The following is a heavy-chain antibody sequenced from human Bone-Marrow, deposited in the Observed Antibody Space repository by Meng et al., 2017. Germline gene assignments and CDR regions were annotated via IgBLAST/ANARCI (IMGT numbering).Heavy chain of an antibody. Sequence: VQRAEAGPRLRKPSPTLSRTCTAAGGSIIGGGNFWNWIRQHSGKVLEWIGYICYSGNTYYHPSLKSLVNISVDTSKNQFSLKVSSVTAADTAVYYCARGSTNWFDPWGQGILVTVSS. CDR3: ARGSTNWFDP. J-gene: IGHJ5*02. CDR1: GGSIIGGGNF. CDR2: ICYSGNT. V-gene: IGHV4-31*01.